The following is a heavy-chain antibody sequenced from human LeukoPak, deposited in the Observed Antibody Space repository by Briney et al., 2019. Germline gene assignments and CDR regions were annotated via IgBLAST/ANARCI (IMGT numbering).Heavy chain of an antibody. V-gene: IGHV3-49*03. D-gene: IGHD3-10*01. CDR3: TSLMVRGVIIRTFDY. Sequence: PGGSLRLSCTASGFTFGDYAMSWFRQAPGKGLEWVGFIRSKAYGGTTEYAASVKGRFTISRDDSKSIAYLQMNSLKTEDTAVYYCTSLMVRGVIIRTFDYWGQGTLVTVSS. CDR2: IRSKAYGGTT. CDR1: GFTFGDYA. J-gene: IGHJ4*02.